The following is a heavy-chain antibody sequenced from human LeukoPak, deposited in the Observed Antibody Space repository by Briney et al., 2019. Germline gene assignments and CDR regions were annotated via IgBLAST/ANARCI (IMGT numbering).Heavy chain of an antibody. V-gene: IGHV3-48*03. CDR1: GFTFSSYE. J-gene: IGHJ4*02. CDR3: ARDLGSYTSGWYMGFDY. Sequence: GGSLRLSCAASGFTFSSYEMNWVRQAPGKGLEWVSYISSSGSTIYYADSVKGRFTISRDNAKNSLYLQMNSLRAEDTAIYYCARDLGSYTSGWYMGFDYWGQGTLVTVSS. D-gene: IGHD6-19*01. CDR2: ISSSGSTI.